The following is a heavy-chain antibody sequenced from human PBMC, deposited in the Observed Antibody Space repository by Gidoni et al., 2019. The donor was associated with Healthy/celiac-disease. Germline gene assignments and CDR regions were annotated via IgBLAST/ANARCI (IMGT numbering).Heavy chain of an antibody. J-gene: IGHJ6*03. D-gene: IGHD5-12*01. V-gene: IGHV3-33*01. CDR1: GLTFRSYG. CDR2: IWYDGSNK. Sequence: QVQLVESGGGVVRPGRSLSLYRAASGLTFRSYGMHWVRQAPGKGLEWVAVIWYDGSNKYYADSVKGRFTISRDNSKNTLYLQMNSLRAEDTAVYYCARDPGGYDLVNYMDVWGKGTTVTVSS. CDR3: ARDPGGYDLVNYMDV.